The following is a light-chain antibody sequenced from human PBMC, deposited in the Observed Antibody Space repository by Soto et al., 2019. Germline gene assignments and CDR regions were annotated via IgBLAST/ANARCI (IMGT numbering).Light chain of an antibody. J-gene: IGLJ1*01. Sequence: QSALTQPASVSGSPGQSIIISCTGTSSDIGGYDYVSWYQQHPGKAPKLMIYEVSNRPSGLSNRFSGSKSGNTASLTISGLQAEDEADYYCCSYTGSTSSYVFGTGTKVTVL. V-gene: IGLV2-14*01. CDR3: CSYTGSTSSYV. CDR2: EVS. CDR1: SSDIGGYDY.